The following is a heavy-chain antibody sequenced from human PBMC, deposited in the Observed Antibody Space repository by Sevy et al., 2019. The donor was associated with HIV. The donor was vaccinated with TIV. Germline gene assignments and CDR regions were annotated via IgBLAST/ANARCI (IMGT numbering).Heavy chain of an antibody. CDR1: GFTFSGNW. D-gene: IGHD3-10*01. V-gene: IGHV3-74*01. Sequence: GGSLRLSCAASGFTFSGNWMHWVRQGPGKGLVWVSRIKPDGGITTYADAVKGRFTISKDNAKNMLYLEMNSLRAEDTAVYYCAAGGGDYFDYCGPGTLVTVSS. CDR2: IKPDGGIT. J-gene: IGHJ4*02. CDR3: AAGGGDYFDY.